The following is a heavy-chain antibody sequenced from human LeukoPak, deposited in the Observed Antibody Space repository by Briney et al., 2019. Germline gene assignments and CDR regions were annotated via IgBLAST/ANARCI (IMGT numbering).Heavy chain of an antibody. CDR1: GYTFTSYG. CDR2: ISAYNGNT. D-gene: IGHD3-10*01. V-gene: IGHV1-18*01. CDR3: ARDLYYYGSGSSLFFDY. Sequence: GASVKVSCKASGYTFTSYGISWGRQAPGQGLEWMGWISAYNGNTNYAHKLQGRVTMTTDTSTSTAYMELRSLRSDDTAVYYCARDLYYYGSGSSLFFDYWGQGTLVTVSS. J-gene: IGHJ4*02.